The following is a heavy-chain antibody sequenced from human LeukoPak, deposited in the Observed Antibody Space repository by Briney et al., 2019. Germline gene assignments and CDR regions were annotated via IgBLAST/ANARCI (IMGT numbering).Heavy chain of an antibody. V-gene: IGHV3-7*01. J-gene: IGHJ3*02. Sequence: PGGSLRLSCAASGFTFSNYWMSWVRQAPGKGLEWVANIKQDGSEKYYVDSVKGRFTISRDNAKNSLYLQMNSLRAEDTAVYYCARLTIAAPGYDPFNIGGQGTMVTVSS. CDR3: ARLTIAAPGYDPFNI. CDR2: IKQDGSEK. D-gene: IGHD6-13*01. CDR1: GFTFSNYW.